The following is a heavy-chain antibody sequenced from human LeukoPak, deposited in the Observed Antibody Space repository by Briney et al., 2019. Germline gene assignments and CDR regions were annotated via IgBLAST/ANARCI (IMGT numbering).Heavy chain of an antibody. J-gene: IGHJ4*02. V-gene: IGHV1-2*02. CDR2: INPNSGGT. CDR3: ARGPRSYYDILTGQYYFDY. Sequence: GASVKVSCKASGYTFTGYYMHWVRQAPGQGLEWMGWINPNSGGTNYAQKFQGRVTMTRDTSISTAYMELSRLRSDDTAVYYCARGPRSYYDILTGQYYFDYWGQGTLVTVSS. D-gene: IGHD3-9*01. CDR1: GYTFTGYY.